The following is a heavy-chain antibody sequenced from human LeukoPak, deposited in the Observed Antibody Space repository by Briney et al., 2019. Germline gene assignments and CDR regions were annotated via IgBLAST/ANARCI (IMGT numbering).Heavy chain of an antibody. V-gene: IGHV4-4*07. CDR3: ARDPFYYRHSGYYGFDY. J-gene: IGHJ4*02. CDR1: GGSISSYY. CDR2: IYTSGST. D-gene: IGHD3-22*01. Sequence: PSETLSLTCTVSGGSISSYYWSGIRQPAGKGLEWIGRIYTSGSTNYNPSLKSRVTMSVDTSKKQFSLKLSSVTAADTAVYYCARDPFYYRHSGYYGFDYWGQGTLVTVSS.